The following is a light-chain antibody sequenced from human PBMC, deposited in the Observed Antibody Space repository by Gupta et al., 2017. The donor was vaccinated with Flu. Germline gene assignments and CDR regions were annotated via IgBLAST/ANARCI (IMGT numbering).Light chain of an antibody. V-gene: IGLV2-14*01. CDR2: EVS. CDR3: SAYTSSSNQ. CDR1: TSDVGGYNY. Sequence: QSALTQPASVSGSPGQSITISCTGATSDVGGYNYVSWFQHHPCKAPKLLIYEVSTRTAGVSNRFSGSKSGITAALTISGLQAEDEDDYYCSAYTSSSNQFGGGTKLTVL. J-gene: IGLJ2*01.